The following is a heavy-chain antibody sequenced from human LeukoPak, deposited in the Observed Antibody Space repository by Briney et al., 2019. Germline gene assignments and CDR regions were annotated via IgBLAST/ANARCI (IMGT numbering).Heavy chain of an antibody. CDR1: GYTFTGYY. J-gene: IGHJ4*02. CDR3: ARNLYYGSGSYVY. D-gene: IGHD3-10*01. V-gene: IGHV1-2*02. Sequence: GASVKVSCKASGYTFTGYYMHWVRQAPGQGLEWMGWINPNSGGTNYAQKFQGRVTMTRDTSISTAYMGLSRLRSDDTAVYYCARNLYYGSGSYVYWGQGTLVTVSS. CDR2: INPNSGGT.